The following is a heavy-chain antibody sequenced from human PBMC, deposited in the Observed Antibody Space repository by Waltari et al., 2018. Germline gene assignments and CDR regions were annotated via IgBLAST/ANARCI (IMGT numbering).Heavy chain of an antibody. J-gene: IGHJ4*02. Sequence: EVQLVESGGGLVKPGGSLSLSCAASGFTFSNAWMSWVRPAPGTGLEWVGRIKSKTDGGTTDYAAPVKGRFTISRDDSKNTLYLQMNSLKTEDTAVYYCTTGYDSSGYSGTFDYWGQGTLVTVSS. CDR2: IKSKTDGGTT. V-gene: IGHV3-15*01. CDR3: TTGYDSSGYSGTFDY. CDR1: GFTFSNAW. D-gene: IGHD3-22*01.